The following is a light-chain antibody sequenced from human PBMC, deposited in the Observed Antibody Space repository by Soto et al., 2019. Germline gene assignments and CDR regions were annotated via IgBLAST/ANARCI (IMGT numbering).Light chain of an antibody. V-gene: IGKV1-5*01. J-gene: IGKJ1*01. Sequence: DIQMTQSPSTLSASVGDRVTITCRASQSISDWLAWYQQKPGKAPNLLIYDASSLERGVPSRFSGSGSGTEFTLTISSLQPDDFATYYSQQYNSYSPLTFGQGTKVEIK. CDR1: QSISDW. CDR3: QQYNSYSPLT. CDR2: DAS.